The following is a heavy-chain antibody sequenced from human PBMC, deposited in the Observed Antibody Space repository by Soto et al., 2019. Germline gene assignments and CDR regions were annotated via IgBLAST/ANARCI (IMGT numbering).Heavy chain of an antibody. V-gene: IGHV4-34*08. CDR3: VSGSSSSIDY. J-gene: IGHJ4*02. CDR1: GGKVSSYC. CDR2: INHSGST. Sequence: TYAVCGGKVSSYCWSWFHQHPGKGLEWIGEINHSGSTNYNPPLKSRVTISVDTSKNQFSLKVSSVNSSDTPVYYCVSGSSSSIDYWGQGTLVTVS. D-gene: IGHD6-6*01.